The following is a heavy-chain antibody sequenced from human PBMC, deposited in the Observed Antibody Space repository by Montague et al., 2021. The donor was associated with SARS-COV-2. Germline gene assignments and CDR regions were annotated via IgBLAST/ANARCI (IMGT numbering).Heavy chain of an antibody. Sequence: SETLSLTCTVSGGSIGTYYWNWIRQSPGKGLEWLGYIYYTGSTKYSPSLKSRVTISMDTSRDQLSLRLESVTAADTAVYYCARDNYGDWGYYGLDVWGQGTTVIVSS. D-gene: IGHD4-17*01. CDR3: ARDNYGDWGYYGLDV. CDR2: IYYTGST. J-gene: IGHJ6*02. V-gene: IGHV4-59*01. CDR1: GGSIGTYY.